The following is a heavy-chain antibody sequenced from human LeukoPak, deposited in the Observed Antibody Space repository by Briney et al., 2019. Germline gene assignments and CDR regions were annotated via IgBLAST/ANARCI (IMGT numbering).Heavy chain of an antibody. CDR3: ARDRAIAAAGYYFGF. V-gene: IGHV3-30*03. Sequence: PGGSLRLSCVASGFTFNDYSMHWVRQPPGRGLEWVAVISVDGRDKHYADSVKGRFTISRDNSKNTLYLQMNSVRVEDPAIYYCARDRAIAAAGYYFGFWGQGTLVTVSS. CDR2: ISVDGRDK. D-gene: IGHD6-13*01. J-gene: IGHJ4*02. CDR1: GFTFNDYS.